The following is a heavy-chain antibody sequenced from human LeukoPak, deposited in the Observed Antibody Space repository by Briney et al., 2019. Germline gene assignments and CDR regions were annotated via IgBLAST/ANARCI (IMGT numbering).Heavy chain of an antibody. Sequence: ASETLSLNCTGSGFSISSGRYDWSWLRQPPGKGLEWIGRIYTSGSTNYNPSLKSRVTISVDTSKNQFSLKLSSVTPADTAVDYCASSLGTTTDFDYWGQGTLVTVSS. J-gene: IGHJ4*02. V-gene: IGHV4-61*02. D-gene: IGHD1-14*01. CDR1: GFSISSGRYD. CDR2: IYTSGST. CDR3: ASSLGTTTDFDY.